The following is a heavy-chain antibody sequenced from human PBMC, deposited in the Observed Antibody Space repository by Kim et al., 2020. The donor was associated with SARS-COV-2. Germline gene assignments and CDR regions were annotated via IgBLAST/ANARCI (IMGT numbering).Heavy chain of an antibody. D-gene: IGHD3-10*01. CDR2: ISGSGGST. J-gene: IGHJ5*02. CDR1: GFTFSSYA. V-gene: IGHV3-23*01. CDR3: AKDPRGSGSGSWFDP. Sequence: GGSLRLSCAASGFTFSSYAMSWVRQAPGKGLEWVAAISGSGGSTYYADSVKGRFTISRDNSKNTLYLQMNSLRAEDTAVYYCAKDPRGSGSGSWFDPWGQGTLVTVSS.